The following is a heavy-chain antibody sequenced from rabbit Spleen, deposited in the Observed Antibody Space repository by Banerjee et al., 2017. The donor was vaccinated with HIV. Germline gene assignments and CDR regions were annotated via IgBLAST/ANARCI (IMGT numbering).Heavy chain of an antibody. CDR1: GFDISKYG. Sequence: QEQLVESGGGLVQPGGSLKLSCTVSGFDISKYGVTWVRQAPGKGLEWIGYIDPIFHITTYANWVNGRFSISRENTQNTVYLQLNSLTAADTATYFCTRDGAGGSYFALWGPGTLVTVS. CDR3: TRDGAGGSYFAL. CDR2: IDPIFHIT. D-gene: IGHD8-1*01. V-gene: IGHV1S8*01. J-gene: IGHJ4*01.